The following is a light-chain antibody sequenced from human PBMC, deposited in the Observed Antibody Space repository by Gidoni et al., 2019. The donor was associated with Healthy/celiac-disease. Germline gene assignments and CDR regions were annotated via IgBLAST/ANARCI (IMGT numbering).Light chain of an antibody. CDR1: SSNIGSHY. Sequence: QSVLTQPPSASRTPGPRVTISCSGSSSNIGSHYVYWYQQLPGTAPKLLIYRNNQRPSGVPDRFSGSKSGTSASLAISGLRSEDEADYYCAAWDDSLSGVVFGGGTKLTVL. CDR3: AAWDDSLSGVV. J-gene: IGLJ2*01. V-gene: IGLV1-47*01. CDR2: RNN.